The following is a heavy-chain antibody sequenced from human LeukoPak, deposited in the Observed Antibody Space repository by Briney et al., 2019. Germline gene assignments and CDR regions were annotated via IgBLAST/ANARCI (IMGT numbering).Heavy chain of an antibody. CDR2: IIPIFGTA. CDR1: GGTFSSYA. Sequence: GASVKVSCKASGGTFSSYAISWVRQAPGQGLEWMGGIIPIFGTANYAQKFQGRVTITADESTSTAYMELSSLRSEDTAVYYCASEEGDDAFDIWGQGTMVTVSS. V-gene: IGHV1-69*13. J-gene: IGHJ3*02. CDR3: ASEEGDDAFDI. D-gene: IGHD3-16*01.